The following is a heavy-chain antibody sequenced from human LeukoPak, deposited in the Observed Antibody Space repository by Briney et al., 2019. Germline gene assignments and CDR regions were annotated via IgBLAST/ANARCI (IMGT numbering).Heavy chain of an antibody. CDR3: AKTDGSYYYNY. V-gene: IGHV3-23*01. CDR2: ISGSGGST. CDR1: GFTVSSNY. Sequence: GGSLRLSCAASGFTVSSNYMSWVRQAPGKGLEWVSAISGSGGSTYYADSVKGRFTISRDNSRNTLYLQMNSLRAEDTAVYYCAKTDGSYYYNYWGQGTLVTVSS. D-gene: IGHD1-26*01. J-gene: IGHJ4*02.